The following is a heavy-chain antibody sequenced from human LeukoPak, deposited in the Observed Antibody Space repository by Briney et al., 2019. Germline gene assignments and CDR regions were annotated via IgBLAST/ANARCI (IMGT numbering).Heavy chain of an antibody. Sequence: GGSLRLSCAASGFTFDDYVMHWVRQAPGKGLEWVSGITWNSDTIAYADSVKGRFTISRDNAKNSLYLQMNSLRAEDTAVYYCARRLRYFDYWGQGTLVTVSS. CDR3: ARRLRYFDY. CDR1: GFTFDDYV. V-gene: IGHV3-9*01. CDR2: ITWNSDTI. D-gene: IGHD4-17*01. J-gene: IGHJ4*02.